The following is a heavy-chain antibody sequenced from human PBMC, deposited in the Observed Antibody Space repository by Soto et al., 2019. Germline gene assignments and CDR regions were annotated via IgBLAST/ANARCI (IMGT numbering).Heavy chain of an antibody. CDR1: GFTFSSYD. D-gene: IGHD6-19*01. V-gene: IGHV3-13*01. J-gene: IGHJ3*02. CDR2: IGTAGDT. Sequence: GGSLRLSCAASGFTFSSYDMHWVRQATGKGLEWVSAIGTAGDTYYPGSVKGRFTISRENAKNSLYLQMNSLRAGDTAVYYCARTYSSGWGRAFDIWGQGTMVTVSS. CDR3: ARTYSSGWGRAFDI.